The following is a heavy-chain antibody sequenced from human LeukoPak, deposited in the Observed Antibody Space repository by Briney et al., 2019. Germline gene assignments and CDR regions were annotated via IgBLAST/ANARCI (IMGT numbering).Heavy chain of an antibody. CDR2: LSRSGAST. J-gene: IGHJ4*02. V-gene: IGHV3-23*01. CDR3: AKSPLSIRGFWDS. Sequence: GGSLRLSCAASGFFFNNYAMSWVRQAPGRGLEWVSSLSRSGASTYYADSVKGRFTISRDNSKNTLYLQMNTLRVEDTAVYYCAKSPLSIRGFWDSWGQGTLVTVSS. D-gene: IGHD3-3*01. CDR1: GFFFNNYA.